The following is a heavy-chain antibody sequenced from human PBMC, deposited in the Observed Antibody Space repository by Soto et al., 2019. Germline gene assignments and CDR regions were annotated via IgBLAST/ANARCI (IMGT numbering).Heavy chain of an antibody. CDR1: GGTFSSYA. CDR3: ARDIGKATVTTLRGGFDP. D-gene: IGHD4-17*01. CDR2: IIPIFGTA. J-gene: IGHJ5*02. V-gene: IGHV1-69*01. Sequence: QVQLVQSGAEVKKPGSSVKVSCKASGGTFSSYAISWVRQAPGQGLEWMGGIIPIFGTANYAQKFQGRATITADESTSTAYVELSSLRSEDTAVYYCARDIGKATVTTLRGGFDPWGQGTLVTVSS.